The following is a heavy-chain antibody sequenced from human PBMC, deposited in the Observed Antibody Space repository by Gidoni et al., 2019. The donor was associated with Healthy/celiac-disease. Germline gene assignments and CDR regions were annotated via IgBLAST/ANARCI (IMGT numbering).Heavy chain of an antibody. V-gene: IGHV1-3*01. J-gene: IGHJ4*02. CDR1: GYTFTSYA. D-gene: IGHD6-19*01. Sequence: QVQLVQSGAEVKKPGASVKVSCKASGYTFTSYAMHWVRQAPGQRLEWMGWINAGNGNTKYSQKFQGIVTITRDTSASTAYMELSSLRSEDTAVYYCARDLSGWYFGFDYWGQGTLVTVSS. CDR3: ARDLSGWYFGFDY. CDR2: INAGNGNT.